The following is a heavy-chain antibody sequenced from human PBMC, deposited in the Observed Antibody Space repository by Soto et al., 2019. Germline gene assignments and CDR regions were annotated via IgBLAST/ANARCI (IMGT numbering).Heavy chain of an antibody. CDR1: GFTFSSYG. D-gene: IGHD4-17*01. CDR2: ISYHGNDK. CDR3: AKDLLHNAVTMCGS. J-gene: IGHJ5*02. V-gene: IGHV3-30*18. Sequence: QVQLVESGGGVVQPGRSLRLSCAASGFTFSSYGMHWVRQAPGKGLEWVAVISYHGNDKYYANSVKGRFTISRDNFQSTLYLQMRRLTAEATALCFWAKDLLHNAVTMCGSWGQGTLVTVSS.